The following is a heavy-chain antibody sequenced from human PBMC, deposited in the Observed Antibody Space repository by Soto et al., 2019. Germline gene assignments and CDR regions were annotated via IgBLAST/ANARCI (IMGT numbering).Heavy chain of an antibody. CDR2: IGGSDGGI. V-gene: IGHV3-23*01. Sequence: EVQVLESGGGLVQPGGSLRLSCAASGFTFSTYAMTWVRQAPGKGLEWVSSIGGSDGGIYYADSVKGRFTISRDDSKNTLYLQMNSLRVEDTALYYCAKDRWKAGSSLSGLDYWGQGTLVTVSS. J-gene: IGHJ4*02. CDR1: GFTFSTYA. CDR3: AKDRWKAGSSLSGLDY. D-gene: IGHD6-13*01.